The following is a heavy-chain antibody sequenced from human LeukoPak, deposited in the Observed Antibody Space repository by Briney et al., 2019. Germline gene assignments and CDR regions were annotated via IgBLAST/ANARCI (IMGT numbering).Heavy chain of an antibody. J-gene: IGHJ4*02. D-gene: IGHD3-3*01. CDR1: GFTFSSYS. CDR3: AKVGWRDYDFWSGYFDS. Sequence: GGSLRLSCAASGFTFSSYSMNWVRQAPGKGLEWVSSISSSSSYIYYADSVKGRFTISRDNAKNSLYLQMNSLRAEDTAVYYCAKVGWRDYDFWSGYFDSWGQGTLVTVSS. V-gene: IGHV3-21*01. CDR2: ISSSSSYI.